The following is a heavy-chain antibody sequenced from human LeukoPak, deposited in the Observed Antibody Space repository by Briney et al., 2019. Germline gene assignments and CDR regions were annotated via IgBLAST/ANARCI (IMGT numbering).Heavy chain of an antibody. J-gene: IGHJ6*02. Sequence: PSQTLSLTSTVSGGSISSSSYYWGWVRQPPGKWLAWHACIYYSGSTYYNPSLKRRFTISVYTSKNQFSLNLSPLTAADTAVDYCARQPSHLGYCSGGSGPRGAWYYYGMDVWGQGTTVTVSS. D-gene: IGHD2-15*01. CDR2: IYYSGST. CDR1: GGSISSSSYY. CDR3: ARQPSHLGYCSGGSGPRGAWYYYGMDV. V-gene: IGHV4-39*01.